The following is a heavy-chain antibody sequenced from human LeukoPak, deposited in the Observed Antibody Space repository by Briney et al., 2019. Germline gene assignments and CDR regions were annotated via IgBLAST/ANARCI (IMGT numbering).Heavy chain of an antibody. D-gene: IGHD4-17*01. CDR3: ARDGELTATRRWFDP. Sequence: ASVKVSCKASGYPLTSYYMHWVRQAPGQGLEWMGIINPSGFSTTYAQKFQGRVTMTSDTSTDTVYMELSSLRSEDTAVYYCARDGELTATRRWFDPWGHGTLVTVSS. V-gene: IGHV1-46*01. CDR1: GYPLTSYY. CDR2: INPSGFST. J-gene: IGHJ5*02.